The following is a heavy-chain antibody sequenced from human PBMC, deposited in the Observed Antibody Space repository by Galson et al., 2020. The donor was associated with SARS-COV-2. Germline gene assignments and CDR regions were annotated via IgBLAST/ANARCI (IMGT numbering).Heavy chain of an antibody. D-gene: IGHD3-10*01. J-gene: IGHJ4*02. CDR1: GFSFNNFA. V-gene: IGHV3-30-3*02. Sequence: GESLKISCAASGFSFNNFAMHWVRQSPGKGLEWVAVISYEGSKKYYADSVNGRFTISRDYSKDTLYLQMNNLRTEDTAIYYCAKINVLFWFGEVRGPIDYWGQGTLVTVSP. CDR3: AKINVLFWFGEVRGPIDY. CDR2: ISYEGSKK.